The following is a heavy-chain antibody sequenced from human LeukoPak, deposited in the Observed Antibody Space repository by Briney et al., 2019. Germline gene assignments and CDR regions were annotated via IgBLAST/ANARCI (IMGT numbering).Heavy chain of an antibody. D-gene: IGHD3-10*01. CDR1: GFTFSNYN. CDR2: ISTTSNYI. Sequence: GGSLRLSCAASGFTFSNYNMDWVRQAPGKGLEWVSSISTTSNYIYYADSVEGRFTISRDNAKNSLFLQMNSLRVEDTAVYYCARAGGSGTYYTVDYWGQGTLVTVSS. J-gene: IGHJ4*02. CDR3: ARAGGSGTYYTVDY. V-gene: IGHV3-21*01.